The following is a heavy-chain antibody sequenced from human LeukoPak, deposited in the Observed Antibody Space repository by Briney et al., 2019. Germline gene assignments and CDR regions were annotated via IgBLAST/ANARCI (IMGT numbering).Heavy chain of an antibody. V-gene: IGHV1-2*02. CDR3: ARDTGVAGYYYYYYGMDV. CDR2: INPNSGGT. J-gene: IGHJ6*02. CDR1: GYTFTGYH. Sequence: ASVKVSCKASGYTFTGYHMHWVRQAPGQGLEWMGWINPNSGGTNYAQKFQGRVTMTRDTSISTAYMELSRLRSDDTAVYYCARDTGVAGYYYYYYGMDVWGQGTTVTVSS. D-gene: IGHD2-15*01.